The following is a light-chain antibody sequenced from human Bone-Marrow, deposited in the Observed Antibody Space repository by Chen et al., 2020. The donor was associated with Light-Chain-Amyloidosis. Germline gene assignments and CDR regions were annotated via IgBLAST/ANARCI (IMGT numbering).Light chain of an antibody. V-gene: IGLV3-25*03. CDR2: RDT. J-gene: IGLJ2*01. CDR3: QSADSSGTYEVI. Sequence: SYELTQPPSVSVSPGQTARITCSGDDLPTKYAYWYQQKPGQAPVLVIHRDTERPSGISERFSGSSSGTTAPLTISGVHAEDEADYHCQSADSSGTYEVIFGGGTKLTFL. CDR1: DLPTKY.